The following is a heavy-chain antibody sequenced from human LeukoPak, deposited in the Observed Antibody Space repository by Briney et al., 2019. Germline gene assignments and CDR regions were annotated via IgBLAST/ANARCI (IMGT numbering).Heavy chain of an antibody. V-gene: IGHV1-46*01. CDR3: ARDQEGFDY. CDR2: IYPRDGST. CDR1: GYTFTSNC. Sequence: ASVKVSCKASGYTFTSNCIHWVRPAPGQGLEWMGMIYPRDGSTSYAQKFQGRVTVTRDTSTSTVHMELSGLRSEDTAVYYCARDQEGFDYWGQGTLVTVSS. J-gene: IGHJ4*02.